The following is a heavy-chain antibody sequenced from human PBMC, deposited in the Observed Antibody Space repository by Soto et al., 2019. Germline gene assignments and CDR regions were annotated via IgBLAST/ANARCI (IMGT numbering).Heavy chain of an antibody. CDR3: ASGVEKGSGYSKYYFEY. J-gene: IGHJ4*02. CDR1: WYTFTSYG. D-gene: IGHD5-12*01. Sequence: ASVXVSVRSCWYTFTSYGISGWLRAPGQGLDGMGWISAYNVNTNYAQKLQGRVTMTTDTSTSTAYVELRSLRSDDTAVYYCASGVEKGSGYSKYYFEYWGQGTLVNVYS. V-gene: IGHV1-18*01. CDR2: ISAYNVNT.